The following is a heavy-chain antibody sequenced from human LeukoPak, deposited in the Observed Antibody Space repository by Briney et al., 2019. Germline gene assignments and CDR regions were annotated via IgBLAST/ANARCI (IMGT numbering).Heavy chain of an antibody. J-gene: IGHJ4*02. CDR2: IYYSGST. CDR3: AREHSMDIDY. Sequence: SETLSLTCTVSGGSISSGGYYWSWIRQHPGKGLEWIGYIYYSGSTYYNPSLKSRVTISVDTSKNQFSLKLSSVTAANTAVYYCAREHSMDIDYWGQGTLVTVSS. CDR1: GGSISSGGYY. D-gene: IGHD2-21*01. V-gene: IGHV4-31*03.